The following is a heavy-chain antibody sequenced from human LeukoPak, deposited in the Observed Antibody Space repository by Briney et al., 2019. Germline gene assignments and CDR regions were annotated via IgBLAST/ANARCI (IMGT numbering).Heavy chain of an antibody. Sequence: SQTLSLTCAISGDSVSSNSAAWNWIRQSPSRGLEWLGRTYYRSKWYNGYAVSVKSRITINPDTSKDQFSLHLNSVTPEDTGVYFCASRSRAVAPFVFDIWGQGTMVTVSS. D-gene: IGHD6-19*01. J-gene: IGHJ3*02. V-gene: IGHV6-1*01. CDR1: GDSVSSNSAA. CDR3: ASRSRAVAPFVFDI. CDR2: TYYRSKWYN.